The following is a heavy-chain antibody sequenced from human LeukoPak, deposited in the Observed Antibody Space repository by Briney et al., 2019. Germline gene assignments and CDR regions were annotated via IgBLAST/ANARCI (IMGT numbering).Heavy chain of an antibody. J-gene: IGHJ4*02. CDR1: GFTFSSYW. D-gene: IGHD3-16*01. Sequence: GGSLRLPCAASGFTFSSYWMSWVHQAPGKGLEWVANTNEDGSERYYVDSVKGRFTISRDNAKNSLYLQMNSLRAEDTAVYYCARRGSRFDYWGQGTLVAVSS. CDR3: ARRGSRFDY. V-gene: IGHV3-7*01. CDR2: TNEDGSER.